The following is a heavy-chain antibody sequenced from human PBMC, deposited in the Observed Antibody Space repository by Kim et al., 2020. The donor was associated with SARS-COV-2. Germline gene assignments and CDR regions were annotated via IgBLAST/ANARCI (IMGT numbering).Heavy chain of an antibody. CDR2: GST. CDR3: AREVGATDY. D-gene: IGHD1-26*01. V-gene: IGHV1-46*01. J-gene: IGHJ4*02. Sequence: GSTSYAQKFQGRVTMTRDTSTSTIYLEISSLRSEDTAVYYCAREVGATDYWGQGTLVTVSS.